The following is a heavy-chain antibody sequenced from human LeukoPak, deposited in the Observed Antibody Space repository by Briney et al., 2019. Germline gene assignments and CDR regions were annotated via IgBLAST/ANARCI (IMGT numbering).Heavy chain of an antibody. Sequence: GGSLRLSCAASGFTFSSYGMHWVRQAPGKGLEWVAFIRYDGSNKYYADSVKGRFTISRDDSKNTLYLQMNSLRAEDTAVYYCAETGGTIFGFDPWGQGTLSPSPQ. CDR1: GFTFSSYG. J-gene: IGHJ5*02. CDR3: AETGGTIFGFDP. V-gene: IGHV3-30*02. D-gene: IGHD3-3*01. CDR2: IRYDGSNK.